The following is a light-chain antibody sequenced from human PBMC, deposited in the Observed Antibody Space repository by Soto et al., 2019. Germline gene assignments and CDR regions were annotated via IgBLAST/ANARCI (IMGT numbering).Light chain of an antibody. V-gene: IGLV2-14*01. CDR3: RSYTSSSTLVL. CDR2: EVS. Sequence: QSALTPPASVSGSPGQSITISCTGTSSDAGGYHYVSWYQQHPGKAPKLMIYEVSNRPSGISNRFSGSKSGNTASLTISGLQAEDEADYYCRSYTSSSTLVLFGVGTKLTVL. J-gene: IGLJ2*01. CDR1: SSDAGGYHY.